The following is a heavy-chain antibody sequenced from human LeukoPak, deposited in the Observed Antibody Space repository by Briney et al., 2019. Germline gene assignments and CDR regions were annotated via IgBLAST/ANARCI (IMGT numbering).Heavy chain of an antibody. CDR1: GFTFSSYA. V-gene: IGHV3-30-3*02. D-gene: IGHD2-8*01. CDR2: ISYDGSNK. J-gene: IGHJ3*02. CDR3: AKKGANSFDI. Sequence: GGSLRLSCAASGFTFSSYAMHWVRQAPGKGLEWVAVISYDGSNKYYADSVKGRFTISRDNSKNTVYLQMNSLRAEDTALYYCAKKGANSFDIWGQGTKVTVSS.